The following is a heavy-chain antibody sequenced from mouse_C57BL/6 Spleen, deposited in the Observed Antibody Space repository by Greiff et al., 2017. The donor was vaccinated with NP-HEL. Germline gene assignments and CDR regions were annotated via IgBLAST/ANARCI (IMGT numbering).Heavy chain of an antibody. CDR2: IYPGDGDT. CDR1: GYAFSSYW. V-gene: IGHV1-80*01. D-gene: IGHD2-9*01. Sequence: QVQLQQSGAELVKPGASVKISCKASGYAFSSYWMNWVKQRPGKGLEWIGQIYPGDGDTNYNGKFKGKATLTADKSSSTAYMQLSSLTSEDAAVYFCARSYYGYEGFAYWGQGTLVTVSA. J-gene: IGHJ3*01. CDR3: ARSYYGYEGFAY.